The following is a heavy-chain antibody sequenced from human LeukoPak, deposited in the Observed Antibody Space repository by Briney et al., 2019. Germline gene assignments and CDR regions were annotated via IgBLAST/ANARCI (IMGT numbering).Heavy chain of an antibody. J-gene: IGHJ2*01. CDR2: INHSGNT. V-gene: IGHV4-34*01. CDR1: GGSFRDFH. Sequence: SETLSLTCTVYGGSFRDFHWSWIRLPPGKGLEWIGEINHSGNTNYNPSLKSRVTISIDTSKNQFSLKLSSVTAADTAVYYCARGKVTRDWYFDLWGRGTLVTVSS. CDR3: ARGKVTRDWYFDL. D-gene: IGHD4-17*01.